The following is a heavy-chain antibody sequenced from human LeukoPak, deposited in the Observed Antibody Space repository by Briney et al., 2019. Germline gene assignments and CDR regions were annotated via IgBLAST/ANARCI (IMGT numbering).Heavy chain of an antibody. Sequence: PSASLSLTCDVSGGSRINAGWWSWVRQPPAKGPVWIGEIFHSGSTKYNPSLESRVTISVDKSNHQFTLEMNSVTAADTAIYYCARDLGYYYGLDIWSRGTTVTVSS. CDR1: GGSRINAGW. D-gene: IGHD3-16*01. J-gene: IGHJ6*02. CDR2: IFHSGST. CDR3: ARDLGYYYGLDI. V-gene: IGHV4-4*02.